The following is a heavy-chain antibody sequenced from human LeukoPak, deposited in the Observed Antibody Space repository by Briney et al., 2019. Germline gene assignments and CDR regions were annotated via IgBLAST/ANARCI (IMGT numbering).Heavy chain of an antibody. D-gene: IGHD3-3*01. CDR1: GFTFSTYW. J-gene: IGHJ6*03. Sequence: PGGSLRLSCAASGFTFSTYWMNWVRQAPGKGLEWVANIKQDGSEEYYVDSVKGRFTISRDNAKNSLYLQMNSLRAEDMAVYYCARNLVDYDFWSGNYYYYMDVWAKGTTVTVSS. V-gene: IGHV3-7*01. CDR3: ARNLVDYDFWSGNYYYYMDV. CDR2: IKQDGSEE.